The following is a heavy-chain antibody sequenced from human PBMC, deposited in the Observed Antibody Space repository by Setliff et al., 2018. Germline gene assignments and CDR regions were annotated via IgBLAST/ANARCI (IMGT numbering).Heavy chain of an antibody. Sequence: PGGSLRLSCAASGFTFSSYRMHCVRQAPGKGLEWVAAIWGDGGTKYHADSVKGRFTISRDNSKNTLYLQMNSLRPEDTAVYYCARTCSGSGCYAGLESWGQGTPVTVSS. CDR3: ARTCSGSGCYAGLES. D-gene: IGHD2-15*01. J-gene: IGHJ4*02. V-gene: IGHV3-30*16. CDR1: GFTFSSYR. CDR2: IWGDGGTK.